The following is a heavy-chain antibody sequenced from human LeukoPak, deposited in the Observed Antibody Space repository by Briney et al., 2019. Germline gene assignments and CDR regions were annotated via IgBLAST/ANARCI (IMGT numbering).Heavy chain of an antibody. CDR2: ISSSTGIT. J-gene: IGHJ4*02. D-gene: IGHD5-12*01. Sequence: GGSLRLSCAASGFTFSSYAMTWVRQAPGKGLEWVSTISSSTGITYYADSVKGRFTISRDNSKNTLYLQMNSLRAEDTAVYYCARGSGSSFDYWGQGTLVTVSS. CDR1: GFTFSSYA. V-gene: IGHV3-23*01. CDR3: ARGSGSSFDY.